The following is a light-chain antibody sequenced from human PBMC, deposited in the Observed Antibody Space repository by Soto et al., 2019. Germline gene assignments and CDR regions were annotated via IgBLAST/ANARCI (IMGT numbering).Light chain of an antibody. CDR2: AAS. Sequence: DSQRTQSASSRSAYVEDRVTITCRASQSISSYLKWYQQKPGKAPKLLIYAASSLQSGVPSRFSGSGSGTDFTLTISCLQPEDFATYYCQQSYSTPRITFGQGTLPQV. CDR3: QQSYSTPRIT. CDR1: QSISSY. V-gene: IGKV1-39*01. J-gene: IGKJ5*01.